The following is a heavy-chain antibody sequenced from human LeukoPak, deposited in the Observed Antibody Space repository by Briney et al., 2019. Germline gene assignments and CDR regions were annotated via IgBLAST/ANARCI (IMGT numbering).Heavy chain of an antibody. V-gene: IGHV3-66*01. CDR3: ARYNYYDSSGTPSNWFDS. J-gene: IGHJ5*01. CDR1: GFTFSSNY. CDR2: IYSGGST. D-gene: IGHD3-22*01. Sequence: GGSLRLSCAASGFTFSSNYMSWVRQAPGKGLEWGSVIYSGGSTYYADSVKGRFTISRDNSKNTLYLQMNSLRAEDTAVYYCARYNYYDSSGTPSNWFDSWGQGTLVTVSS.